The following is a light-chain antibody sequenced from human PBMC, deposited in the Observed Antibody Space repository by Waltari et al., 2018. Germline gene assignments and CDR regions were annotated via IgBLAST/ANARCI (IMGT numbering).Light chain of an antibody. CDR3: QVCDSSRGHVV. J-gene: IGLJ3*02. CDR1: NIGSRS. Sequence: SYVLTQPPSVSVAPGQTARITCGINNIGSRSVHWCQQRPGQAPVTVIHYDSDRPSGIPGRFSGSNSGDTATLTISRVEAGDEADYYCQVCDSSRGHVVFGGGTRLTVL. V-gene: IGLV3-21*04. CDR2: YDS.